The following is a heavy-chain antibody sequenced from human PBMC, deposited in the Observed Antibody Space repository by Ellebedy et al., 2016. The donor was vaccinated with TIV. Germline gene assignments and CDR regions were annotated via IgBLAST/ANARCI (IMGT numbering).Heavy chain of an antibody. J-gene: IGHJ6*02. CDR2: INPNSGGT. V-gene: IGHV1-2*04. Sequence: ASVKVSXXASGYTFTGYYMHWVRQAPGQGLEWMGWINPNSGGTNYAQKFQGWVTMTRDTSISTAYMELSRLRSDDTAVYYCARQIVKQRDLYYYYGMDVWGQGTTVTVSS. CDR3: ARQIVKQRDLYYYYGMDV. CDR1: GYTFTGYY. D-gene: IGHD3-22*01.